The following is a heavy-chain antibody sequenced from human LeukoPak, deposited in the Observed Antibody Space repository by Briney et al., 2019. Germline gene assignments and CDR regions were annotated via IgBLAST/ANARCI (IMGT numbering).Heavy chain of an antibody. CDR1: GGSISSSSYH. CDR2: INHSGST. D-gene: IGHD3-10*01. CDR3: ARGKITMVRGVPIWFDP. Sequence: SETLSLTCTVSGGSISSSSYHWSWIRQPPGKGLEWIGEINHSGSTNYNPSLKSRVTISVDTSKNQFSPKLSSVTAADTAVYYCARGKITMVRGVPIWFDPWGQGTLVTVSS. J-gene: IGHJ5*02. V-gene: IGHV4-39*07.